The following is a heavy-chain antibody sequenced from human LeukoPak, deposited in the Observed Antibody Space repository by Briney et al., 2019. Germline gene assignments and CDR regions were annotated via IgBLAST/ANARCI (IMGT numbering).Heavy chain of an antibody. J-gene: IGHJ3*02. Sequence: GGSLRLSCAASGFTVSSNYMSWVRQAPGKGLEWVSVIYSGGSTYYADSVKGRFTISRDNSKNTLYLQMNSLRAEDTAVYCCARDVTTMVREGDAFDIWGQGTMVTVSS. V-gene: IGHV3-66*01. CDR3: ARDVTTMVREGDAFDI. CDR2: IYSGGST. D-gene: IGHD3-10*01. CDR1: GFTVSSNY.